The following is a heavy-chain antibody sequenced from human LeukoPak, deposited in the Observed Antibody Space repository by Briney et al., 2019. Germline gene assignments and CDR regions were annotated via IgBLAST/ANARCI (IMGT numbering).Heavy chain of an antibody. Sequence: PGGSLRLSCAASGFTFSDYYMTWIRQAPGKGLEWVSYISGTGDAIYTSDSVKGRFAISRDNAQKSLYLQMNRLRVEDTAVYFCARGMSSGVGFRFDPWGQGTLVTVSS. CDR1: GFTFSDYY. D-gene: IGHD2-8*01. CDR3: ARGMSSGVGFRFDP. J-gene: IGHJ5*01. CDR2: ISGTGDAI. V-gene: IGHV3-11*01.